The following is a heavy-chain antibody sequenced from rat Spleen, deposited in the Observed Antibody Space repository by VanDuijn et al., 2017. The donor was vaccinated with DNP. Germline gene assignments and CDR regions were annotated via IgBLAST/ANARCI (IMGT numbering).Heavy chain of an antibody. CDR3: ARHSPRRVWGNFDF. Sequence: QVQLEESGPALMQPSETLSLTCTVSGFSLAVNGVGWVRQPLGKGLEWMGTIWTGGSTNYNSAVQSRLNISWDTSKSQVFLKMNSLQPEDTGTYYCARHSPRRVWGNFDFWGPGTMVTVSS. D-gene: IGHD1-11*01. CDR1: GFSLAVNG. V-gene: IGHV2-72*01. J-gene: IGHJ1*01. CDR2: IWTGGST.